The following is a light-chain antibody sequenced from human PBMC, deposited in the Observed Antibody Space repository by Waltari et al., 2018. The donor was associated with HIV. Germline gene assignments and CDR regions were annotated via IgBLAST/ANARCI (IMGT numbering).Light chain of an antibody. Sequence: SYELTQPPSVSVSPGQTDTITCSGGPLPKQCGYWYQQKSGQAPVLVIYKDSERPSGSPERFSGSTSGTTVTLTINGVQAEDEADYYCQSADSSGTYVFGGGTKLTVL. CDR1: PLPKQC. J-gene: IGLJ2*01. CDR2: KDS. V-gene: IGLV3-25*03. CDR3: QSADSSGTYV.